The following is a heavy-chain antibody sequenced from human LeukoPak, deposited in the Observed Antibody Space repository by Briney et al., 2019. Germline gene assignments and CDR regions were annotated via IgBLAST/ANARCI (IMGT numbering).Heavy chain of an antibody. CDR2: LSSSGTTI. V-gene: IGHV3-11*01. Sequence: GGSLRLSCAASGFTFSDYYRSWLRQAPGKGLEWGSYLSSSGTTIYYADSVKGRFTISRDNAKNSLYLQMNSLRAEDTAVYYCARGDYSSSPLGYWGQGTLVTVSS. CDR1: GFTFSDYY. J-gene: IGHJ4*02. CDR3: ARGDYSSSPLGY. D-gene: IGHD6-6*01.